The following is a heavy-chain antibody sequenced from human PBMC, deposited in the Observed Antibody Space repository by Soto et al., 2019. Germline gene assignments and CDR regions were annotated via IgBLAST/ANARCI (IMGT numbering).Heavy chain of an antibody. J-gene: IGHJ4*02. CDR3: AAHYYDSSGYYYGPRFELRF. D-gene: IGHD3-22*01. CDR2: IYSGGST. CDR1: GFTVSSNY. Sequence: GGSLRLSCAASGFTVSSNYMSWVRQAPGKGLEWVSVIYSGGSTYYADSVKGRFTISSDNSKNTLYLQMNSLGAEETAVYYCAAHYYDSSGYYYGPRFELRFWGQGTLVTVSS. V-gene: IGHV3-53*01.